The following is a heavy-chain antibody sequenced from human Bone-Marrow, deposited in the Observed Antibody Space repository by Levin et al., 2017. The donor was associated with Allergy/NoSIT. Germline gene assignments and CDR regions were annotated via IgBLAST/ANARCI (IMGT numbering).Heavy chain of an antibody. D-gene: IGHD3-3*01. J-gene: IGHJ4*02. Sequence: GGSLRLSCKTSGYTFTKYYMHWVRQAPGQGLEWMGCIDPDRGDTTYAEKFQGRVTMTRDASISPVYMELIRLTSDDTATFYCARVIGERYTSLIDLWGQGTLVTVSS. CDR1: GYTFTKYY. CDR2: IDPDRGDT. V-gene: IGHV1-2*02. CDR3: ARVIGERYTSLIDL.